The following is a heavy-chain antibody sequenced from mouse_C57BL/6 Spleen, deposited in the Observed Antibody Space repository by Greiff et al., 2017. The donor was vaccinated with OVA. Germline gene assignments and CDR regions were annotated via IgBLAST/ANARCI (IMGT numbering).Heavy chain of an antibody. CDR1: GFTFSDYG. Sequence: EVKLVESGGGLVKPGGSLKLSCAASGFTFSDYGMHWVRQAPETGLEWVAYISSGSSTIYYADTVKGRFTISRDNAKNTLFLQMTSLRSEDTAMYYCARTYYSNYDYAMDYWGQGTSVTVSS. CDR2: ISSGSSTI. V-gene: IGHV5-17*01. D-gene: IGHD2-5*01. J-gene: IGHJ4*01. CDR3: ARTYYSNYDYAMDY.